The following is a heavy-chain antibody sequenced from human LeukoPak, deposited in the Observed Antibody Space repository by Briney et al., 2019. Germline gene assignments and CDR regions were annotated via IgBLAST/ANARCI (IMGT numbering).Heavy chain of an antibody. D-gene: IGHD2-2*01. V-gene: IGHV3-30*03. CDR2: MSYDGSNK. Sequence: GRSLRLSCAASGFTFSNYGMHWVRQAPGKGLEWVAVMSYDGSNKYYADSVKGRFTISRDNSKNTLSLQINSLRAEDTAVYYCATQGFCTSTDCYAHNFHIWGQGTMVTVSS. CDR3: ATQGFCTSTDCYAHNFHI. CDR1: GFTFSNYG. J-gene: IGHJ3*02.